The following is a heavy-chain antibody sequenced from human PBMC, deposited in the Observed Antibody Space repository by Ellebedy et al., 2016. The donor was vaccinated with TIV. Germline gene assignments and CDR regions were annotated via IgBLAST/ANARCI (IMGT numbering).Heavy chain of an antibody. D-gene: IGHD6-19*01. CDR3: ARDRVLRGCDPYSYYAMDV. CDR2: VFHSGSS. Sequence: SETLSLTCTVSGGSISNYYWSWIRQPPGEGLEWIGYVFHSGSSSYNPSLKSRVTISLDTSKNQFSLMLTSVTPADTAVYYCARDRVLRGCDPYSYYAMDVWGQGTTVTVSS. J-gene: IGHJ6*02. V-gene: IGHV4-59*01. CDR1: GGSISNYY.